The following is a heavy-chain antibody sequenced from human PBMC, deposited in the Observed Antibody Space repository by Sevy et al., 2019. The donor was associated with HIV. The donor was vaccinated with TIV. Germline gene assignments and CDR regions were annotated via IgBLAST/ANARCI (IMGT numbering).Heavy chain of an antibody. CDR3: ARFTFGGVIAAYDAFDI. J-gene: IGHJ3*02. Sequence: SETLSLTCTVSGGSISSGGYYWSWIRQHPGKGLEWIGYIYYSGSTYYHPSLKSRVTISVDTSKNQFSLKLSSVTAADTAVYYCARFTFGGVIAAYDAFDIWGQGTMVTVSS. CDR1: GGSISSGGYY. V-gene: IGHV4-31*03. CDR2: IYYSGST. D-gene: IGHD3-16*02.